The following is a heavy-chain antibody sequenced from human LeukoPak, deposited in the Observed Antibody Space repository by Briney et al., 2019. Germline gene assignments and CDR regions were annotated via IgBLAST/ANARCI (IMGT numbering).Heavy chain of an antibody. J-gene: IGHJ4*02. CDR3: AREGGTYYDFWSGYGSPSVFDY. CDR2: TSYDGSNK. D-gene: IGHD3-3*01. V-gene: IGHV3-30-3*01. Sequence: GGSLRLSCAASGFTFSSYAMHWVRQAPGKGLEWVAVTSYDGSNKYYADSVKGRFTISRDNSKNTLYLQMNSLRAEDTAVYYCAREGGTYYDFWSGYGSPSVFDYWGQGTLVTVSS. CDR1: GFTFSSYA.